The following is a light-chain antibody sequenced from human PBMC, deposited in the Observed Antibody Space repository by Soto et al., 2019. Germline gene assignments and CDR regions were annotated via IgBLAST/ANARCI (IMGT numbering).Light chain of an antibody. CDR1: SSDVGDYNY. CDR2: DVS. V-gene: IGLV2-14*01. J-gene: IGLJ3*02. CDR3: SSHTSSGARV. Sequence: QSALTQPASVSGSPGQSITISCTGASSDVGDYNYVSWYQQYPGKAPKLMIYDVSNRPSGVSNRFSGFKSGNTASLTISGLQAEDEAFYHCSSHTSSGARVFGGGTKVTVL.